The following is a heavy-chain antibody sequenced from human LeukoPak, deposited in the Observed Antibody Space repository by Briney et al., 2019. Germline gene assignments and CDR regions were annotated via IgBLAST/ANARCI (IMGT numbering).Heavy chain of an antibody. J-gene: IGHJ5*02. D-gene: IGHD6-19*01. Sequence: ASVKVSCKASRYTFTGYYMHWVRQAPGQGLKWMGWINPNSGGTNYEQNSQGRVTMTRDTSISTAYMEMSRLRSDDTAVYYCARVHLAWYSSGWNWFDPWGQGTLVTVSS. CDR1: RYTFTGYY. CDR2: INPNSGGT. CDR3: ARVHLAWYSSGWNWFDP. V-gene: IGHV1-2*02.